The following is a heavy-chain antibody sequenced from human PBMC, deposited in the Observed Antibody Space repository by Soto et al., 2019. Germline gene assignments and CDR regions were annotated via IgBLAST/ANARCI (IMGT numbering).Heavy chain of an antibody. V-gene: IGHV3-23*01. CDR1: GFTFSSYA. D-gene: IGHD2-21*02. CDR2: ISESGGTT. Sequence: GGSLRLSCAASGFTFSSYAMSWVRQAPGKGLEWVSGISESGGTTYYADSVKGRITISRDNSKNTVFLQMHSLRAEDTAVYYCVKVINCGGDCATINWGQGTLVTVSS. CDR3: VKVINCGGDCATIN. J-gene: IGHJ4*02.